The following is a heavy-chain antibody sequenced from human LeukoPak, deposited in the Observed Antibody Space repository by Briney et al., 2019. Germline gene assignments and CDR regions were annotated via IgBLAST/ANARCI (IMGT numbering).Heavy chain of an antibody. CDR1: GFTFSSYS. V-gene: IGHV3-21*01. J-gene: IGHJ4*02. CDR2: ISGSSSYI. CDR3: ARVHGAYPIDY. Sequence: GGSLRLSCAASGFTFSSYSMNWVRQAPGKGLEWVSSISGSSSYIYYADSVKGRFTISRDNAKNSLYVQMNSLRAEDTAVYYCARVHGAYPIDYWGQGTLVTVSS. D-gene: IGHD4/OR15-4a*01.